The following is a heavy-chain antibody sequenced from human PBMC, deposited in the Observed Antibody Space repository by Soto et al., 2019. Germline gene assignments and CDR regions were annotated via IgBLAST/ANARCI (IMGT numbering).Heavy chain of an antibody. CDR3: XXXXXXSGADYYGVDV. CDR1: GGTFSRKA. Sequence: QVQLVQSGAEVKRPGSSVKVSCKASGGTFSRKALSWLRQAPGQGFEWMGGIIPLFRTTNYAQNFQGRVTITADESATTAYMELSGLTSEDTAVXXXXXXXXXSGADYYGVDVWGQGTTV. D-gene: IGHD3-10*01. J-gene: IGHJ6*02. CDR2: IIPLFRTT. V-gene: IGHV1-69*01.